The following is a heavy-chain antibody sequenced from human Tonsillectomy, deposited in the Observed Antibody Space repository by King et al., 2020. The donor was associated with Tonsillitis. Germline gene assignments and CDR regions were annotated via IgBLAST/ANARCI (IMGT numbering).Heavy chain of an antibody. CDR1: GFTFSSYA. V-gene: IGHV3-30-3*01. D-gene: IGHD3-22*01. CDR3: ARGDYDSSGYYFDY. Sequence: VQLVESGGGVVQPWRSLRLFCAASGFTFSSYAMHWVRQAPGKGLDWVGVISYYGSNKYYEDSVKGRFTISRDNSKNTLYLQMNSLRAEDTAVYYCARGDYDSSGYYFDYWGQGTLVTVSS. J-gene: IGHJ4*02. CDR2: ISYYGSNK.